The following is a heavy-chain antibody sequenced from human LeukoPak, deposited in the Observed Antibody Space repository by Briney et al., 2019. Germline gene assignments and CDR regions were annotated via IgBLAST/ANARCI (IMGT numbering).Heavy chain of an antibody. V-gene: IGHV5-51*01. CDR1: GYSFTSYW. CDR3: ARFLGEGYDYVWGSYRQKFYLDY. Sequence: GESLKISCKGFGYSFTSYWIGWVRQMPGKGLEWMGIIYPGDSDTRYSPSFQGQVTISADKSISTAYLQWSSLKASDTAMYYCARFLGEGYDYVWGSYRQKFYLDYWGQGTLVTVSS. J-gene: IGHJ4*02. D-gene: IGHD3-16*02. CDR2: IYPGDSDT.